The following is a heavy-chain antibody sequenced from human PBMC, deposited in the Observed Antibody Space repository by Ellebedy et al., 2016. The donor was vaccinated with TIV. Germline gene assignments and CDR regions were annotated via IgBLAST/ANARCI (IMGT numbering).Heavy chain of an antibody. CDR1: GGTFSSYA. V-gene: IGHV1-69*13. Sequence: SVKVSCXASGGTFSSYAISWVRQAPGQGLEWMGGIIPIFGTANYAQKFQGRVTITADESTSTVYMELSSLRSEDTAMYYCAREPGSYKYFDYWGQGTLVTVSS. J-gene: IGHJ4*02. CDR2: IIPIFGTA. CDR3: AREPGSYKYFDY. D-gene: IGHD1-26*01.